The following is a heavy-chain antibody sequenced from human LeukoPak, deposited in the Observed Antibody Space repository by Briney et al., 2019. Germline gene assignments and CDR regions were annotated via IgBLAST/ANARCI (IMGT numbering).Heavy chain of an antibody. J-gene: IGHJ3*02. CDR1: GGSISSSSYY. Sequence: SETLSLTCTVSGGSISSSSYYWGWIRQPPGKGLEWIGSIYYRGSTYYNPSLKSRVTISVDTSKNQFSLKLSSVTAADTAVYYCARHTADHGALDAFDIWGQGTMVTVSS. D-gene: IGHD4-17*01. V-gene: IGHV4-39*01. CDR2: IYYRGST. CDR3: ARHTADHGALDAFDI.